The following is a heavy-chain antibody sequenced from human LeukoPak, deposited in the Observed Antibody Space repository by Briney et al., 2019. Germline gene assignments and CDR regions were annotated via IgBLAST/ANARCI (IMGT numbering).Heavy chain of an antibody. D-gene: IGHD1-26*01. CDR1: GFNFRSYW. CDR2: IKEDGSKK. V-gene: IGHV3-7*05. CDR3: ARGSAWERRSYDY. J-gene: IGHJ4*02. Sequence: GGSLRLSCAASGFNFRSYWMKWVREAPGKGLEWVANIKEDGSKKNYVDSVKGRFTISRDNAENSLYLQMNSLRVEDTAVYYCARGSAWERRSYDYWGQGTLVTVSS.